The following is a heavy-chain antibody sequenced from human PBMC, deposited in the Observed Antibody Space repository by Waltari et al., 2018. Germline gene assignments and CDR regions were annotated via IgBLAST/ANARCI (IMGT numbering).Heavy chain of an antibody. CDR1: GGSFSGHY. CDR3: AKKGLLRAFDI. Sequence: QVQLQQWGAGLLKPSETLSLTCAVYGGSFSGHYWSWIRQPPGKGLECIGEINHSGSTTSNTSLKSRVTKSVDTSKNQFSLKLSSVTAADTAVYYCAKKGLLRAFDIWGHGTMVTVSS. CDR2: INHSGST. D-gene: IGHD6-19*01. J-gene: IGHJ3*02. V-gene: IGHV4-34*01.